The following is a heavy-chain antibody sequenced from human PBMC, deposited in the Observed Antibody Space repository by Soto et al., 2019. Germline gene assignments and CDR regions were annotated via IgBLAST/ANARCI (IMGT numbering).Heavy chain of an antibody. D-gene: IGHD3-3*01. CDR3: ARGHHRITIFGVVIAPPFYGMDV. Sequence: PSETLSLTCAVYGGSFSGYYWIWIRQPPGKGLEWIGEINHSGSTNYNPSLKSRVTISVDTSKNQFSLKLSSVTAADTAVYYCARGHHRITIFGVVIAPPFYGMDVWGQGTTVTVS. V-gene: IGHV4-34*01. J-gene: IGHJ6*02. CDR2: INHSGST. CDR1: GGSFSGYY.